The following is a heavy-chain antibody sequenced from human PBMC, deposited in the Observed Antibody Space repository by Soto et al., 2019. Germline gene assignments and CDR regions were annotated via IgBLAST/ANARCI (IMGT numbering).Heavy chain of an antibody. CDR3: ARGLTLVKSVGFDP. CDR1: GGSISSYY. Sequence: SETLSLTCTVSGGSISSYYWSWIRQPPGKGLEWIGYIYNSGSTNYNPSLKSRVTISVDTSKSHFSLKLTSLTAADTAVYYCARGLTLVKSVGFDPWGQGTLVTVSS. V-gene: IGHV4-59*01. CDR2: IYNSGST. J-gene: IGHJ5*02. D-gene: IGHD3-9*01.